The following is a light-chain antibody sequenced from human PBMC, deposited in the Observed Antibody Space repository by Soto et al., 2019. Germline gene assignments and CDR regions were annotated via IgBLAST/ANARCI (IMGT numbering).Light chain of an antibody. J-gene: IGLJ1*01. CDR2: EVN. V-gene: IGLV2-8*01. CDR3: SSYAGSNDV. Sequence: QSALTQPPSASGSPGQSVTISCTGTSSDVGGYNYVSWFQQHPGKAPKLMIYEVNKRPSGVPDRFSGSKSGNXASLTVSGXQAEDEADYYCSSYAGSNDVFGSGTKVTVL. CDR1: SSDVGGYNY.